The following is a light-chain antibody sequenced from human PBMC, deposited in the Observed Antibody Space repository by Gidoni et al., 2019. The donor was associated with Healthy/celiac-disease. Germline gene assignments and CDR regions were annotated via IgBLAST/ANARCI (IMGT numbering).Light chain of an antibody. CDR2: WAS. Sequence: DIVMTQSPDSLAVSLGERATINCKSSQSVLYSSNNKNYLAWYQQKPGQPHKLLIYWASTRESGVPDRFSGSGSGTDFTLTISSLQAEDVAVYYCQQYYSTPPWPFGQGTKVEIK. J-gene: IGKJ1*01. CDR3: QQYYSTPPWP. V-gene: IGKV4-1*01. CDR1: QSVLYSSNNKNY.